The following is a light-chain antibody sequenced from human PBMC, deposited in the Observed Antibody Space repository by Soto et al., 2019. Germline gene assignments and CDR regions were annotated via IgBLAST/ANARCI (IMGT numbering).Light chain of an antibody. CDR3: QQRVT. Sequence: EIVLTQSPATLSLSPGGRATLSCRASQSVSSYLAWYQQKPGQAPRLLIYDASNRATGIPARFSGSGSGTDFTLTISSLEPEDFAVYYCQQRVTFGQGTKLEIK. CDR1: QSVSSY. V-gene: IGKV3-11*01. CDR2: DAS. J-gene: IGKJ2*01.